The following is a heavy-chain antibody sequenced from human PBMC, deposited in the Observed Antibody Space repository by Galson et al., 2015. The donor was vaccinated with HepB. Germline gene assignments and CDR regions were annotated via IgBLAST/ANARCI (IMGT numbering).Heavy chain of an antibody. Sequence: ETLSLTCTVSGASISSYSWSWIRLPPGNGLEWIGNASYIGTANYNPSLEGRVTISVDTSKNQLYLKMKSVTAADTARYFCVRGRDNATFDIRGQGTMVTVSS. D-gene: IGHD5-24*01. V-gene: IGHV4-59*13. CDR2: ASYIGTA. CDR1: GASISSYS. CDR3: VRGRDNATFDI. J-gene: IGHJ3*02.